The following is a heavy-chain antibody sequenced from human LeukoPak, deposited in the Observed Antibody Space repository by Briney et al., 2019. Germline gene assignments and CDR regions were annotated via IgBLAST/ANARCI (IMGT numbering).Heavy chain of an antibody. CDR3: ARDRGYYDSSGYYPA. V-gene: IGHV1-2*02. J-gene: IGHJ4*02. Sequence: ASVKVSCKASGYTFTGYYMHWVRQAPGQGLEWMGWINPNSGGTNYAQKFQGRVTMTRDTSISTAYMELSWLRSDDTAVYYCARDRGYYDSSGYYPAWGQGTLVTVSS. D-gene: IGHD3-22*01. CDR1: GYTFTGYY. CDR2: INPNSGGT.